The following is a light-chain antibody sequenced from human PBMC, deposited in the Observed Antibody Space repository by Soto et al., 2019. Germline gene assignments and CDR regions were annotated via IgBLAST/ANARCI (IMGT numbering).Light chain of an antibody. Sequence: EIVMTQSPATLSVSPGERATLSCRASQSVSSNLARYKQKPGQAPRLLIYGASTRATGIPARFSGSRSGTEFTLTISSLQSEDFSVYYCQQYNNWPPITFGQGTRLEIK. CDR2: GAS. CDR1: QSVSSN. J-gene: IGKJ5*01. V-gene: IGKV3-15*01. CDR3: QQYNNWPPIT.